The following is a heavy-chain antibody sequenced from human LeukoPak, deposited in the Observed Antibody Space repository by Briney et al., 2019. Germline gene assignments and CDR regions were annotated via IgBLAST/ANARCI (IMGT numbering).Heavy chain of an antibody. J-gene: IGHJ4*02. CDR3: AKEPYSGSQLLDY. V-gene: IGHV3-23*01. CDR2: ISTSGGST. D-gene: IGHD1-26*01. Sequence: GGSLRLSCAASGFTFSSHAMSWVRQAPGKGLEWVSAISTSGGSTYYADSVKGRFTISRDNSKDTLYLQMNSLRAEDTAVYYCAKEPYSGSQLLDYWGQGTLVTVSS. CDR1: GFTFSSHA.